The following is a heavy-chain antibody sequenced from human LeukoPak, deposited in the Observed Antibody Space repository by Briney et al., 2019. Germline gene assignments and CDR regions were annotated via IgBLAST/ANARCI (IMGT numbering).Heavy chain of an antibody. CDR1: GFTFSSHA. Sequence: GGSLRLSCAASGFTFSSHAMSWVRQTPGKGLEWVSAISGSSGSTYYADSVKGRFTISRDNSKNTLYLQMNSLRAEDTAVYYCARDDDDFWSGYPYGMDVWGQGTTVTVSS. J-gene: IGHJ6*02. CDR3: ARDDDDFWSGYPYGMDV. V-gene: IGHV3-23*01. D-gene: IGHD3-3*01. CDR2: ISGSSGST.